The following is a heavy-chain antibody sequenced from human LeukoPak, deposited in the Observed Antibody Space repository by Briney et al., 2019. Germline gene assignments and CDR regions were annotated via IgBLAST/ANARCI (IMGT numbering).Heavy chain of an antibody. J-gene: IGHJ5*02. CDR2: ISAYNGNT. V-gene: IGHV1-18*01. D-gene: IGHD6-13*01. Sequence: ASVKVSCKASGYTFTSYGISRVRQAPGQGLEWMGWISAYNGNTNYAQKLQGRVTMTTDTSTSTAYMELRSLRSDDTAVYYCARSIAAAGTSRTNWFDPWGQGTLVTVSS. CDR1: GYTFTSYG. CDR3: ARSIAAAGTSRTNWFDP.